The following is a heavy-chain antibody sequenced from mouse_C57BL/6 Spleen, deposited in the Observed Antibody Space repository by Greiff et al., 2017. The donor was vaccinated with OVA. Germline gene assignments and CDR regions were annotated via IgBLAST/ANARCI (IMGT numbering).Heavy chain of an antibody. CDR3: ARSLYYYYGSSYDWYFDV. CDR2: IYPGSGST. CDR1: GYTFTSYW. D-gene: IGHD1-1*01. J-gene: IGHJ1*03. V-gene: IGHV1-55*01. Sequence: QVQLQQSGAELVKPGASVKMSCKASGYTFTSYWITWVKQRPGQGLEWIGDIYPGSGSTNYNEKFKSKATLTVDTSSSTAYMQLSSLTSEDSAVYYCARSLYYYYGSSYDWYFDVWGTGTTVTVSS.